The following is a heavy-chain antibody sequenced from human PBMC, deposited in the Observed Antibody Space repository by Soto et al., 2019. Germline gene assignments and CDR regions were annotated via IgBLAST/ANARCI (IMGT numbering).Heavy chain of an antibody. V-gene: IGHV3-66*01. CDR2: IYSGGST. D-gene: IGHD2-15*01. Sequence: EVQLVESGGGLVQPGGSLRLSCAASGFTVSSNYMSWVRQAPGKGLEWVSVIYSGGSTYYADSVKGRFTISRDNSKNTLYLQMKSLRAEDTAVYYCARDLRYCSGGSCYSGFDYWGQGTLVTVSS. CDR3: ARDLRYCSGGSCYSGFDY. CDR1: GFTVSSNY. J-gene: IGHJ4*02.